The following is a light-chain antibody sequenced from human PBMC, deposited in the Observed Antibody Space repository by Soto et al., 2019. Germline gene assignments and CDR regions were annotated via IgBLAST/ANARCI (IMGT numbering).Light chain of an antibody. CDR1: QSINNY. V-gene: IGKV1-39*01. CDR3: QQSLTMPIT. CDR2: SAS. Sequence: DIQMTQSPSSLSVSVGDRVTITCRASQSINNYLNWYLQRPGQAPKLLIRSASTLQRGVPSRFSGSGSRTEFTLTIADLQPDDFGTYCCQQSLTMPITFGHGTRL. J-gene: IGKJ5*01.